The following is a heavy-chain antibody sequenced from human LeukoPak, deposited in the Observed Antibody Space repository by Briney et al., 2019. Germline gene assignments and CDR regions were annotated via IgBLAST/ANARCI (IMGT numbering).Heavy chain of an antibody. CDR2: ISGSGGST. Sequence: GGSLRLSCAASGFTFSSYAMSWVRQAPGKGLEWVSAISGSGGSTYYADSVKGRFTISRDNSKNTLYLQMNSLRAEDTAVYYCARGRAFGESYYFDYWGQGTLVTVSS. CDR3: ARGRAFGESYYFDY. J-gene: IGHJ4*02. D-gene: IGHD3-10*01. CDR1: GFTFSSYA. V-gene: IGHV3-23*01.